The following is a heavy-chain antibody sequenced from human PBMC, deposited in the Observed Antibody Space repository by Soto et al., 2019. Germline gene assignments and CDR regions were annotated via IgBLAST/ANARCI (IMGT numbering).Heavy chain of an antibody. J-gene: IGHJ4*02. D-gene: IGHD6-19*01. V-gene: IGHV3-9*01. CDR3: AKDMRQYSSGWTYFDY. CDR2: ITWNSGNI. Sequence: EVQLVESGGGLVQPGRSLRLSCTASGFTFDDYAMHWVRQGPGQGPEWVSGITWNSGNIGYADSVKGRFTISRDNAKNSLYLQMNSLRAEDTAFYYCAKDMRQYSSGWTYFDYWGQGTLVTVSS. CDR1: GFTFDDYA.